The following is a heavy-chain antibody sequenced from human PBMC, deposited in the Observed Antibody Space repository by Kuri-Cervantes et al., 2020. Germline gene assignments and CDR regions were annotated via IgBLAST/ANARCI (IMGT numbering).Heavy chain of an antibody. CDR2: INPSGGST. Sequence: ASVKVSCKASGYTFTSYYMHRVRQAPGQGLEWMGIINPSGGSTSYAQKFQGRVTMTRDTSISTVYMDLSGLRSDDTAVYYCVRGGGRGGFDPWGQGTLVTVSS. J-gene: IGHJ5*02. V-gene: IGHV1-46*01. D-gene: IGHD1-26*01. CDR1: GYTFTSYY. CDR3: VRGGGRGGFDP.